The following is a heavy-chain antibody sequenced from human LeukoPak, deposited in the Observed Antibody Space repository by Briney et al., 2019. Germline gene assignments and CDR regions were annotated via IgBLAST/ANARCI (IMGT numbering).Heavy chain of an antibody. CDR2: INWNGVNT. J-gene: IGHJ4*02. V-gene: IGHV3-20*04. CDR1: GFTFDDYA. Sequence: GSLRLSCAGSGFTFDDYAMTWVRQVPGKGLEWVSSINWNGVNTDYADSVNGRFTISRDNARNSLYLQVSSLRAEDTAFYYCARYPASHQSDFFDYWGQGTLVTVSS. D-gene: IGHD2-2*01. CDR3: ARYPASHQSDFFDY.